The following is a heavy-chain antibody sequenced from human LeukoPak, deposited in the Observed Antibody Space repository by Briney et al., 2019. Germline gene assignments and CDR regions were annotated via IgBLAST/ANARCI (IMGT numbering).Heavy chain of an antibody. J-gene: IGHJ6*02. Sequence: SETLSLTCTVSGGPISSSSYYWGWIRQPPGKGLEWIGSIYYSGSTYYNPSLKSRVTISVDTSKNQFSLKLSSVTAADTAVYYCARLPNSLAPPPRVGRPVLWGQGTTVTVSS. V-gene: IGHV4-39*01. D-gene: IGHD3-10*01. CDR2: IYYSGST. CDR3: ARLPNSLAPPPRVGRPVL. CDR1: GGPISSSSYY.